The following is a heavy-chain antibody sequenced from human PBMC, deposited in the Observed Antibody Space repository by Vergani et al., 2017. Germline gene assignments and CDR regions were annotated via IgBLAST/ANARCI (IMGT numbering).Heavy chain of an antibody. CDR3: TRPLYGIAALGT. CDR1: GFTFSDSA. D-gene: IGHD6-13*01. V-gene: IGHV3-73*02. Sequence: LVESGGGLVQPGGSLKLPCAASGFTFSDSALHWVRLASGKGLEWVGRIREKANGFETQYVASVQGRFTISRDDSKNRAYLQMNSLETEDTAVYYCTRPLYGIAALGTWGQGALVTVSS. CDR2: IREKANGFET. J-gene: IGHJ5*02.